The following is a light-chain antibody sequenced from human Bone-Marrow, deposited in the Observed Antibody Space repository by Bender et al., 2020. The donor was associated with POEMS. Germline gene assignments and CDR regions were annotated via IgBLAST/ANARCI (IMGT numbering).Light chain of an antibody. Sequence: QSALTQPPSVSGSPEQSLTISCSGTDNDIGRYDLVSWYQQHPGEAPKLLIFEVTKRPSGVPDRFYAFKSGTSASLAISGLQSEDEADYYCAAWDAGLSGGVFGGGTKLTVL. J-gene: IGLJ3*02. CDR2: EVT. CDR1: DNDIGRYDL. V-gene: IGLV2-14*02. CDR3: AAWDAGLSGGV.